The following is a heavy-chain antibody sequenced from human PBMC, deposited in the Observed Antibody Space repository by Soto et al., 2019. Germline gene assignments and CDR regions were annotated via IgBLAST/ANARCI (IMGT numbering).Heavy chain of an antibody. CDR2: IYRGDAT. CDR3: ARDRSDSSRADSFDI. D-gene: IGHD6-25*01. J-gene: IGHJ3*02. V-gene: IGHV3-NL1*01. Sequence: GGSLRLSCAASGFTFSSYGMHWVRQAPGKGLEWVAVIYRGDATHYADSVKGRFTISRDNSKNTVYLQMNSLRAEDTAVYYCARDRSDSSRADSFDIWGQGTMVTVSS. CDR1: GFTFSSYG.